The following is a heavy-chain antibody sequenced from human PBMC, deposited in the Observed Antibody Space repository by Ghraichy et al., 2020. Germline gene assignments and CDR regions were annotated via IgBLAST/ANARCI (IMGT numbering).Heavy chain of an antibody. CDR2: INSDGSII. V-gene: IGHV3-74*01. CDR1: GFTFSSDW. CDR3: VRDAFGPRDY. Sequence: LSLTCADSGFTFSSDWMHWFRQASGKGPVWVSRINSDGSIINYAESVRGRFTISRDNAKYTLYLQMNSLRAEDTAVYYCVRDAFGPRDYWGQGTLVTVSS. J-gene: IGHJ4*02. D-gene: IGHD3-10*01.